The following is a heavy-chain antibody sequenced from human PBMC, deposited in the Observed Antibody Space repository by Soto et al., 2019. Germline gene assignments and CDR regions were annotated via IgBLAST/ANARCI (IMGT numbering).Heavy chain of an antibody. V-gene: IGHV1-18*01. D-gene: IGHD2-15*01. CDR2: ISPYSGNT. CDR1: GYIFVNYG. CDR3: AKSPNPGSATPSYYGMDV. J-gene: IGHJ6*02. Sequence: ASVKVSCKASGYIFVNYGIAWVRQAPGQGLEWMGWISPYSGNTHYASKVQGRLTMTTDTSTSTAYMELSSLRSEDTAVYYCAKSPNPGSATPSYYGMDVWGLGTTVTVSS.